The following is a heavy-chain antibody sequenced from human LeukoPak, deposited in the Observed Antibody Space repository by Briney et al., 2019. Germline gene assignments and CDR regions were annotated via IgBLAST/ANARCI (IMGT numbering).Heavy chain of an antibody. D-gene: IGHD3-3*01. CDR2: IISILGIA. J-gene: IGHJ5*02. Sequence: GASVKVSCKASGYTFTGYYMHWVRQAPGQGLEWMGRIISILGIANYAQRFQGRVTITADKSTSTAYMELSSLRSEDTAVYYCARAPNRILEPGKWFDPWGQGTLVTVSS. CDR3: ARAPNRILEPGKWFDP. V-gene: IGHV1-69*04. CDR1: GYTFTGYY.